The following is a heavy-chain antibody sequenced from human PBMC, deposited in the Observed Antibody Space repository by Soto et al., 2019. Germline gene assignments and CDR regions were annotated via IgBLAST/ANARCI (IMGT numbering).Heavy chain of an antibody. D-gene: IGHD6-19*01. J-gene: IGHJ4*02. CDR2: VDHTGST. V-gene: IGHV4-34*01. Sequence: QVQLQQWGAGLLKPSETLSLTCAVYGGSFSGYFWSWIRQPPGKGLAWIGEVDHTGSTNYNPSLTSRVTISVDRSKNQFSLQLSSVAAADTAVYYSARVHSSGWYAGYWGRGTLVTVSS. CDR1: GGSFSGYF. CDR3: ARVHSSGWYAGY.